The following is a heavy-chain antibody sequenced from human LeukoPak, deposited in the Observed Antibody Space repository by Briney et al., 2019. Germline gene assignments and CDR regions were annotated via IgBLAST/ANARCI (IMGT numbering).Heavy chain of an antibody. Sequence: GGSLRLSCAASGFTFSSYAMSWVRQAPGKGLEWVSAISGSGGSTYYTDSVKGRFTISRDNSKNTLYLQMNSLRAEDTAVYYCAKGSSGWYLRGFDYWGQGTLVTVSS. D-gene: IGHD6-19*01. CDR2: ISGSGGST. CDR3: AKGSSGWYLRGFDY. CDR1: GFTFSSYA. V-gene: IGHV3-23*01. J-gene: IGHJ4*02.